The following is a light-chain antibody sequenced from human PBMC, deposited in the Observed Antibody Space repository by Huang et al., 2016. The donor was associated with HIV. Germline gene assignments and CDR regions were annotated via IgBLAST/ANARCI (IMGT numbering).Light chain of an antibody. V-gene: IGKV1-5*03. CDR3: QQYNTYSPIT. CDR2: KAS. J-gene: IGKJ5*01. Sequence: DIQMTQSPSTLSASVGDRVTITCRASQSISSWLAWYQQKPGKAPKLLIYKASTLESGVPSRFSGSGSGTVFTLTISSLQPDDFATYYCQQYNTYSPITFGQGTRLEIK. CDR1: QSISSW.